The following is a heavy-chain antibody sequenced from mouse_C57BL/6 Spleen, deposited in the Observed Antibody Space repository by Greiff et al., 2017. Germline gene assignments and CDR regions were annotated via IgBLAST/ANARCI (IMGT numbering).Heavy chain of an antibody. CDR3: ARGGYEDYAMDY. V-gene: IGHV1-80*01. Sequence: QVQLKESGAELVKPGASVKISCKASGYAFSSYWMNWVEQRPGKGLEWIGQIYPGDGDTNYNGKFKGKATLTADKSSSTADVQLSSRTSEDSAVYFCARGGYEDYAMDYWGQGTSVTVSS. J-gene: IGHJ4*01. D-gene: IGHD2-2*01. CDR2: IYPGDGDT. CDR1: GYAFSSYW.